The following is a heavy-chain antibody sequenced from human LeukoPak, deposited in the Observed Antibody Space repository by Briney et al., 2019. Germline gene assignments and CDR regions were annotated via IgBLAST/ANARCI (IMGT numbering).Heavy chain of an antibody. D-gene: IGHD5-18*01. J-gene: IGHJ4*02. V-gene: IGHV4-34*01. Sequence: PSETLSLTCAVYGGSFSGYYWSWIRQPPGKGLEWIGEINHSGSTNYNPSLKSRVTISVDTSKNQFSLKLSSVTAADTAVYYCASLYSYGTNFDYWGQGTLVTVSS. CDR1: GGSFSGYY. CDR3: ASLYSYGTNFDY. CDR2: INHSGST.